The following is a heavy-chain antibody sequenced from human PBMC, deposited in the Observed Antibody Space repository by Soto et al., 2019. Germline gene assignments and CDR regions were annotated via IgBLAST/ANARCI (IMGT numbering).Heavy chain of an antibody. D-gene: IGHD2-2*01. CDR1: GFSFSSYA. J-gene: IGHJ5*01. CDR2: ISVSGDST. Sequence: EVQLLESGGGLVQPGGSLRLSCAASGFSFSSYAMSWVRQAPGKGLEWVSGISVSGDSTYNADSVKGRFTISRDNSKKTLNLQMNSLRAEDTAVYYCAKTRDFISYHSWFDSWGQGTLVTVSS. CDR3: AKTRDFISYHSWFDS. V-gene: IGHV3-23*01.